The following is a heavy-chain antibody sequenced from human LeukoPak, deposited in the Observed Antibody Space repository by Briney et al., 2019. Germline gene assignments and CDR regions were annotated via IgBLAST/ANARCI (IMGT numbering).Heavy chain of an antibody. CDR1: GVSISSGDYY. CDR3: ARPYYYDSRIDP. J-gene: IGHJ5*02. Sequence: PSETLSLTCTVSGVSISSGDYYWSWIRQPPGKGLEWIGYMYYSGSTYYNPSLKSRVGISADTSKNQFSLKLSSVTAADTAVYYCARPYYYDSRIDPWGQGTLVTVSS. CDR2: MYYSGST. V-gene: IGHV4-30-4*01. D-gene: IGHD3-22*01.